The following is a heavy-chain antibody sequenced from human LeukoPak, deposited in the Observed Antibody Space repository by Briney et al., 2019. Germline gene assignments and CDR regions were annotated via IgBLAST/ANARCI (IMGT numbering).Heavy chain of an antibody. CDR2: IYYSGST. J-gene: IGHJ1*01. D-gene: IGHD5-24*01. V-gene: IGHV4-39*07. CDR3: VCVDGYNFRYFQH. CDR1: GGSISSSSYY. Sequence: NSSETLSLTCTVSGGSISSSSYYWGWICQPPGKGLEWIGSIYYSGSTYYNPSLKSRVTISVDTSKNQFSLKLSSVTAADTAVYYAVCVDGYNFRYFQHWGQGTLVTVSS.